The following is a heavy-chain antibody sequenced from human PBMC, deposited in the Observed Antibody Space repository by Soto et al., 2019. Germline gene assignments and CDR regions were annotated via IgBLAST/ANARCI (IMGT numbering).Heavy chain of an antibody. V-gene: IGHV1-69*13. D-gene: IGHD2-15*01. J-gene: IGHJ4*02. Sequence: RASVKVSCKASGGTFSSYAISWVRQAPGQGLEWMGGIIPIFGTANYAQKFQGRVTITADESTSTAYMELSSLRSEDTAVYYCAGARYCSGGSCYHSLDYWGQGTLVTVSS. CDR2: IIPIFGTA. CDR3: AGARYCSGGSCYHSLDY. CDR1: GGTFSSYA.